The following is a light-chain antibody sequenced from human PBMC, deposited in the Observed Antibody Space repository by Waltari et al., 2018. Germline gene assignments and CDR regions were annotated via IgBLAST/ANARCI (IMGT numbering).Light chain of an antibody. CDR3: QQYDISPLT. J-gene: IGKJ4*01. V-gene: IGKV3-20*01. Sequence: EIVLTQSPGTLSLSPGERATFSCRPSQTVRTTYLAWYQQKPGQAPTLLIYGASSRATGIPDRFSGSGSGTDFSLTISSLEPEDFAVYYCQQYDISPLTFGGGTRVEIK. CDR2: GAS. CDR1: QTVRTTY.